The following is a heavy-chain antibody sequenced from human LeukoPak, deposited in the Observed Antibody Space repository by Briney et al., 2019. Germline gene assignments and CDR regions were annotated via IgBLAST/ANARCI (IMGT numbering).Heavy chain of an antibody. CDR3: ARARGYSYGSGIDY. V-gene: IGHV3-30*03. CDR2: IADDGKTT. J-gene: IGHJ4*02. D-gene: IGHD5-18*01. CDR1: GFTFSIYG. Sequence: GGSLRLSCAASGFTFSIYGTHWVRQAPGKGLEWVAVIADDGKTTYYADSVKGRFTISRDNSKNTLYLQMGSLRAEDMAVYYCARARGYSYGSGIDYWGQGTLVAVSS.